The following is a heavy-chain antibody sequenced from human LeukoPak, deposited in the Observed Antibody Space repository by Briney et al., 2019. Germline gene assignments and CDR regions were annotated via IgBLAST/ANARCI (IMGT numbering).Heavy chain of an antibody. D-gene: IGHD3-10*01. J-gene: IGHJ4*02. CDR1: GFTFSDYG. V-gene: IGHV3-30*02. CDR2: MRPHGGNN. CDR3: AKDQAGTWGLDY. Sequence: PGGSLRLSCAASGFTFSDYGIHWIRQAPGKGLEWVAFMRPHGGNNYYSDSVKGRFNISRDIPKNTLYLQMDSLRPEDTAVYFCAKDQAGTWGLDYWGQGTLVTVSS.